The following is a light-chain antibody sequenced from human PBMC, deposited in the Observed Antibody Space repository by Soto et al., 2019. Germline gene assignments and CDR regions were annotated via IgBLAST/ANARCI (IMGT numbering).Light chain of an antibody. V-gene: IGKV2-28*01. CDR1: ESLLRRDGYSS. CDR2: LGS. Sequence: DIVVTQSPVSLAVTPGEPAFISCRSSESLLRRDGYSSLDWYRQKSGHYPQLLIHLGSIRAAGVPDRFSGSGSGTDFTLKISRVEAEDVGVYFCMPARQAPPTVGGGTKVELK. J-gene: IGKJ4*01. CDR3: MPARQAPPT.